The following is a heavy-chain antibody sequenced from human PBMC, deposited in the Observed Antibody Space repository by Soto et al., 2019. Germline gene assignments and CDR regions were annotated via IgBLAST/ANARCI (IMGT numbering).Heavy chain of an antibody. J-gene: IGHJ6*02. V-gene: IGHV3-30*18. CDR2: MSFDGRNK. CDR1: GFTFRSYG. D-gene: IGHD1-26*01. CDR3: ANEIGWELLLSHPYFISGTAV. Sequence: QVQLVESGGGVVQPGRSLRLSCAASGFTFRSYGMHWVRQAPGKGLVRVALMSFDGRNKYYADSVRGRFTISSDNSKSTLDLQMAITRPADPAVYYCANEIGWELLLSHPYFISGTAVWGQGTTVTVSS.